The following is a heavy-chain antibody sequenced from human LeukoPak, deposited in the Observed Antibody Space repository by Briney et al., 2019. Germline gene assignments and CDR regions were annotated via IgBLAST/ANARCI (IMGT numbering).Heavy chain of an antibody. D-gene: IGHD6-19*01. CDR2: IYYSGST. J-gene: IGHJ4*02. V-gene: IGHV4-39*01. CDR1: GGSISSSSYY. CDR3: ARRHSSGWSAYFDY. Sequence: SETLSLTCTVSGGSISSSSYYWGWIRQPPGKGLEWIGSIYYSGSTYYNPSLKSRVTISVDTSKNQFSLKLSSVTAADTAVYYCARRHSSGWSAYFDYWGQGTLVTVSS.